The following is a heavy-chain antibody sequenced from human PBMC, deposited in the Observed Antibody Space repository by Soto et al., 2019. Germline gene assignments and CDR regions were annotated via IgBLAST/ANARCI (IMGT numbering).Heavy chain of an antibody. Sequence: ASVKVSCKASGYTFTSYGISWVRQAPGQGLEWMGWISAYNGNKNYAQKLQGRVTMPTDTSTSTAYLELRSLRSDDTAVDYCARDHPHPKYSSSSYWYFDLWGRGTLGTVSS. D-gene: IGHD6-6*01. V-gene: IGHV1-18*01. CDR3: ARDHPHPKYSSSSYWYFDL. CDR2: ISAYNGNK. J-gene: IGHJ2*01. CDR1: GYTFTSYG.